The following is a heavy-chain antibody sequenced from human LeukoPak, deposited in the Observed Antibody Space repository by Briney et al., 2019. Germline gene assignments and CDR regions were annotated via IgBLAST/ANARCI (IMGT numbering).Heavy chain of an antibody. J-gene: IGHJ2*01. Sequence: SETLSLTCTVSGGSISSSSYYWGWIRQPPGKGLVWIGSIYYSGSTYYNPSLKSRVTISVDTSKNQFSLKLSSVTAADTAVYYCARYYYDSSGYWYFDLWGRGTLVTVSS. V-gene: IGHV4-39*01. D-gene: IGHD3-22*01. CDR3: ARYYYDSSGYWYFDL. CDR1: GGSISSSSYY. CDR2: IYYSGST.